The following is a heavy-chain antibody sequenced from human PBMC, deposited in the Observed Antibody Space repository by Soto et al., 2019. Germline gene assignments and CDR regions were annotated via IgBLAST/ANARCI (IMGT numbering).Heavy chain of an antibody. V-gene: IGHV3-23*01. D-gene: IGHD1-20*01. Sequence: VQLLESGGGLVQPGGSLTLSCAASRFTFSDFAMSWVRQAPGKGLEWVSSIGGGGTDTYYADSVKGRFTISRDNSKKTLYLQMDGLRDEDTAVYYWAKDAVPYNGKWDWFDSWGQGTLVIVSS. J-gene: IGHJ5*01. CDR3: AKDAVPYNGKWDWFDS. CDR2: IGGGGTDT. CDR1: RFTFSDFA.